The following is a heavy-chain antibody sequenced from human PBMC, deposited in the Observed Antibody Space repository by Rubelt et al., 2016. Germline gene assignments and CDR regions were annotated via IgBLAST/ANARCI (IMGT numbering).Heavy chain of an antibody. V-gene: IGHV4-34*01. Sequence: QVQLQQWGAGLLKPSETLSLTCAVYGGSFRGYYWTWIRQPPGQGLEWIGEINHSGSTNYNPSLKSRVTISVDTSKNQFSLKRSFVTAADTAVYYCARGIAGRSSGWYVDWGQGIRVTVSS. CDR3: ARGIAGRSSGWYVD. D-gene: IGHD6-19*01. J-gene: IGHJ4*02. CDR2: INHSGST. CDR1: GGSFRGYY.